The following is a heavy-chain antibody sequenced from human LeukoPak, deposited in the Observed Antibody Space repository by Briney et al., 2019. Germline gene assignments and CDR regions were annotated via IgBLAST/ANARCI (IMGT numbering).Heavy chain of an antibody. CDR3: ARGLDCRSTSCYLDN. Sequence: GGSLRLSCAASGFTFTKYWMTWVRQAPGKGLEWVANIKQDGSEKFYVDSVKGRFTISRDNAKNPLDLQINSLGAEDTAVYYCARGLDCRSTSCYLDNWGQGTLVTVSS. J-gene: IGHJ4*02. D-gene: IGHD2-2*01. V-gene: IGHV3-7*01. CDR2: IKQDGSEK. CDR1: GFTFTKYW.